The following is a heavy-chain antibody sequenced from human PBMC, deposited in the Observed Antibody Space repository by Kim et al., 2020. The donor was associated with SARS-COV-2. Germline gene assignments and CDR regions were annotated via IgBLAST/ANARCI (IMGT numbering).Heavy chain of an antibody. CDR2: ISGSGGST. CDR1: GFTFSSYA. J-gene: IGHJ4*02. Sequence: GGSLRLSCAASGFTFSSYAMSWVRQAPGKGLEWVSAISGSGGSTYYADSVKGRFTISRDNSKNTLYLQMNSLRAEDTAVYYCAKAFSEYDSSGYSMFRYFDYWGQGTLVTVSS. D-gene: IGHD3-22*01. CDR3: AKAFSEYDSSGYSMFRYFDY. V-gene: IGHV3-23*01.